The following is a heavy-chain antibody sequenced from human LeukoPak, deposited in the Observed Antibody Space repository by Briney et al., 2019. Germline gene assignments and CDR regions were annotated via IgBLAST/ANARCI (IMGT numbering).Heavy chain of an antibody. V-gene: IGHV1-18*01. CDR2: ISAYNGNT. CDR1: GYTFTSYG. Sequence: ASVKVSCKASGYTFTSYGISWVRQAPGQGLEWMGWISAYNGNTNYAQKLQGRVTMTTDTSTSTAYMELRSLRSDDTAVYYCARDRGGIAVPYPLDYWGQGTLVTVSS. D-gene: IGHD6-19*01. J-gene: IGHJ4*02. CDR3: ARDRGGIAVPYPLDY.